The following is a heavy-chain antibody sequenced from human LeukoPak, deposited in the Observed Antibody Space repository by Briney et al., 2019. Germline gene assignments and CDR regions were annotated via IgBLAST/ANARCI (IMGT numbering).Heavy chain of an antibody. V-gene: IGHV1-2*02. CDR1: GYTFTGYI. D-gene: IGHD5-18*01. CDR2: INPNSGDT. Sequence: ASVKVSCKASGYTFTGYIMHWVRQAPGQGLEWMGWINPNSGDTKYTQKFQGRVTLTRDTSISTAYMALNRLRSDDTAVYYCARDLVDTAMWEFEYWGQGTLVTVSS. CDR3: ARDLVDTAMWEFEY. J-gene: IGHJ4*02.